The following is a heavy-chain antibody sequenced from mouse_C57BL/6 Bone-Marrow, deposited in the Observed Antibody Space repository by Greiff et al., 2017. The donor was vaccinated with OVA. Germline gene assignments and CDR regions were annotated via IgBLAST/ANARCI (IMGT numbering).Heavy chain of an antibody. J-gene: IGHJ4*01. CDR3: TTWATMVTTMDY. CDR1: GFNIKDDY. D-gene: IGHD2-2*01. Sequence: VHVKPSWAELVRPGASVKLSCTASGFNIKDDYMHWVKQRPEQGLEWIGWIDPENGDTEYASKFQGTATITADTSSNTAYLQLSSLTSEDTAVYYCTTWATMVTTMDYWGQGTSVTVSS. CDR2: IDPENGDT. V-gene: IGHV14-4*01.